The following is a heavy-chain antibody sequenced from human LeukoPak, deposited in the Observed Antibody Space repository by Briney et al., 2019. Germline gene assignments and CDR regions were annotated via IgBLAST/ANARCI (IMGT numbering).Heavy chain of an antibody. J-gene: IGHJ4*02. CDR3: AKEDCGGDCGTLDY. CDR2: ISSSSSTI. V-gene: IGHV3-48*01. Sequence: GGSLRLSCAASGFTFSSYNMNWVRQAPGKGLEWVSYISSSSSTIYYADSVKGRFTISRDNAKNTLYLQMNSLRAEDTAVYYCAKEDCGGDCGTLDYWGQGTLVTVS. D-gene: IGHD2-21*02. CDR1: GFTFSSYN.